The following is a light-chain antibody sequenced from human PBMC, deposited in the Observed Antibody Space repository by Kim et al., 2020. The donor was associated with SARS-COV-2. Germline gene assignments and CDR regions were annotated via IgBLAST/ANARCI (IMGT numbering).Light chain of an antibody. CDR1: NIGSKS. V-gene: IGLV3-21*04. CDR2: YDS. J-gene: IGLJ2*01. Sequence: APGKTARITCGGNNIGSKSVHWYQQKPGQASVLVMYYDSDRPSGVPERFSGSNSGNTATLTISRVEAGDEADYFCQVWAGSSDHVVFGGGTQLTVL. CDR3: QVWAGSSDHVV.